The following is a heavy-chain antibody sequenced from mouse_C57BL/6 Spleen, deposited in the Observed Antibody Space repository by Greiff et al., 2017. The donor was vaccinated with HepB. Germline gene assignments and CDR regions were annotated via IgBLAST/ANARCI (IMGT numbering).Heavy chain of an antibody. Sequence: QVQLQQSGPELVKPGASVKISCKASGYAFSSSWMNWVKQRHGKGLEWIGRIYPGDGDTNYNGKFKGKATLTADKSSSKAYMQLSSLTSENSAVYFCARGTDDWGQGTTLTVSS. CDR3: ARGTDD. CDR1: GYAFSSSW. CDR2: IYPGDGDT. J-gene: IGHJ2*01. D-gene: IGHD3-3*01. V-gene: IGHV1-82*01.